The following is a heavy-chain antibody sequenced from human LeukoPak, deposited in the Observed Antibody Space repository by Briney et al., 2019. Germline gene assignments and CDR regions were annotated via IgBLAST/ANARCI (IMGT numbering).Heavy chain of an antibody. J-gene: IGHJ4*02. Sequence: GGSLRLSCAASGFTFSSYSMNRVRQAPGKGLEWVSSISSSSSYIYYADSVKGRFTISRDNAKNSLYLQMNSLRAEDTAVYYCARVAGHDIRGLITYYFDDWGQGTLVTVSS. CDR2: ISSSSSYI. CDR1: GFTFSSYS. V-gene: IGHV3-21*01. CDR3: ARVAGHDIRGLITYYFDD. D-gene: IGHD3-10*01.